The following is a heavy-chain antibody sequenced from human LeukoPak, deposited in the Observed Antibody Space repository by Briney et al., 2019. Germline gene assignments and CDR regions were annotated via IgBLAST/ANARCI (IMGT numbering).Heavy chain of an antibody. CDR3: ARSGGSYWY. D-gene: IGHD1-26*01. CDR1: GFTFSSYG. J-gene: IGHJ4*02. Sequence: GGSLRLSCAASGFTFSSYGMSWVRQAPGKGLEWVSAISGSGGSTYYADSVKGRFIISRDNSKNTLYLQMNSLRAEDTAVYYCARSGGSYWYWGQGTLVTVSS. CDR2: ISGSGGST. V-gene: IGHV3-23*01.